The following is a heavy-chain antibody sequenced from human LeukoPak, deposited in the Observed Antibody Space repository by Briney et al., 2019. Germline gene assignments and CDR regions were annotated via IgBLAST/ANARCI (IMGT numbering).Heavy chain of an antibody. CDR3: ARDFMTTVPFDY. CDR2: ISSSSSYI. D-gene: IGHD4-11*01. V-gene: IGHV3-21*01. CDR1: GFTFSSYS. J-gene: IGHJ4*02. Sequence: GGSLRLSCAASGFTFSSYSMNWVRQAPGKGLEWVSSISSSSSYIYYADSVKGRFTISRDNAKNSLYLQMNSLRAEDTAVYYRARDFMTTVPFDYWGQGTLVTVSS.